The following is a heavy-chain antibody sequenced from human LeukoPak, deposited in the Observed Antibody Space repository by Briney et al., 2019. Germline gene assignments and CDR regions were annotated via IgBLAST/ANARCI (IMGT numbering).Heavy chain of an antibody. CDR3: ASLSGHSSSFDY. CDR1: GGSISSYY. V-gene: IGHV4-4*07. J-gene: IGHJ4*02. CDR2: IYTSGST. D-gene: IGHD6-6*01. Sequence: PSETLSLTCTVSGGSISSYYLSWIRQPAGKGLEWIGRIYTSGSTNYNPSLKSRVTMSVDTSKNQFSLKPSSVTAADTAVYYCASLSGHSSSFDYWGQGTLVTVSS.